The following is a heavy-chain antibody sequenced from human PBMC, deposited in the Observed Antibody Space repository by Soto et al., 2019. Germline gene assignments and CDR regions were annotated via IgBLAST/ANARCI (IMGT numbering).Heavy chain of an antibody. CDR3: ARGTVVTHFDY. CDR2: INVGNGNT. D-gene: IGHD2-15*01. Sequence: QVQLVQSGAEEKKPGASVKVSCKASGYTFTSYAMHWVRQAPGQRLEWMGWINVGNGNTKYSQKFQGRVTITRDTSASTAYRELSSLRSEDTAVYYCARGTVVTHFDYWGQGTLVTVPS. V-gene: IGHV1-3*05. J-gene: IGHJ4*02. CDR1: GYTFTSYA.